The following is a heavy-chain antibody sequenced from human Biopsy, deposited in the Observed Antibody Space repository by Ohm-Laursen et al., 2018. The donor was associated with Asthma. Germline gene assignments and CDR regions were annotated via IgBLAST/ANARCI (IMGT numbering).Heavy chain of an antibody. Sequence: SLRLSCAASGFTFDDYAMHWVRQAPGKGLEWVSGISWNSGSIGYADSVKGRFTISRDNAKNSLYLQMNSLRAEDTALYYCAKGEWELLEANFDYWGQGTLVTVS. V-gene: IGHV3-9*01. J-gene: IGHJ4*02. CDR2: ISWNSGSI. D-gene: IGHD1-26*01. CDR1: GFTFDDYA. CDR3: AKGEWELLEANFDY.